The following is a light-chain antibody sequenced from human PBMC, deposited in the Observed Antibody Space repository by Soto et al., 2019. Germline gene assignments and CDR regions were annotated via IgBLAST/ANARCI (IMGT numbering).Light chain of an antibody. CDR3: CSLTTSHTYV. J-gene: IGLJ1*01. Sequence: QSALTQPASVSGSPGQSITVSCTGTSSDIGGHNYVSWYQQHPGKVPKLIIYEVSNRPSGVSNRFSGSKSGNTASLTVSGLQAEDEADYYCCSLTTSHTYVFGSGTKLTVL. CDR1: SSDIGGHNY. V-gene: IGLV2-14*01. CDR2: EVS.